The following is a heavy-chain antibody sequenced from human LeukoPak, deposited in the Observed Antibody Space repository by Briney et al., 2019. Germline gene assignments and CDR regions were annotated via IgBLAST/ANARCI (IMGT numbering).Heavy chain of an antibody. CDR2: ISYSGTT. J-gene: IGHJ4*02. D-gene: IGHD6-13*01. Sequence: SETLSLTCTVSGGSISSGSHYWAWIRQPPGKGLEWLGSISYSGTTSYNLSLKSRVTISVDTSKNQFSLKLSSVTAADTAVYYCASSPLTSSIAAVDYWGQGALVTVSS. CDR3: ASSPLTSSIAAVDY. V-gene: IGHV4-39*01. CDR1: GGSISSGSHY.